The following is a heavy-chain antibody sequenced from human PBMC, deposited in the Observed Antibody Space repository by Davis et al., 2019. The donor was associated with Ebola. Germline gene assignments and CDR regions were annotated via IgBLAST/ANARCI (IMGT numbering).Heavy chain of an antibody. V-gene: IGHV3-30*03. CDR2: ISFDGSEK. J-gene: IGHJ6*02. Sequence: GGSLRLSCAASGFTFNSYGVNWIRQAPGKGLEWVAIISFDGSEKYYADSVKGRFTISRDNSNNTLYLQMNSLRPEDTAVYYCAREGQIYSHYYYGLDVWGQGTTVTVSS. CDR3: AREGQIYSHYYYGLDV. D-gene: IGHD2-15*01. CDR1: GFTFNSYG.